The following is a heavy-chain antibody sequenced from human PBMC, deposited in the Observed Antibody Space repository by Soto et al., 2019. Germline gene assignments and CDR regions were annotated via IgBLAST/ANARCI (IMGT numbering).Heavy chain of an antibody. CDR1: GFSFSSVW. D-gene: IGHD2-15*01. CDR2: IKYDGSEE. Sequence: GGSLRLSCVVSGFSFSSVWMTWVRQAPGKVLECVANIKYDGSEEYYVDSVKGRFTISRDNAKNSLYLQMNSLRDEDSAVYYCMTERSWQGHWSRVTLVSVSS. CDR3: MTERSWQGH. J-gene: IGHJ4*01. V-gene: IGHV3-7*01.